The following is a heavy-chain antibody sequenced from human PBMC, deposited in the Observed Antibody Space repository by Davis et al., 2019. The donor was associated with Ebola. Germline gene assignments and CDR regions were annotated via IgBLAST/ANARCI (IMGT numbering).Heavy chain of an antibody. J-gene: IGHJ3*02. Sequence: GGSLRLSCAASGFIFNTYSMNWVRQAPGKGLEWVSYISSVSTSIYYADSVKGRFTISRDNAKNSLYLQMNSLRDEDTAVYYCARGLTLGWLLSIDAFDIWGQGTMVTVSS. CDR2: ISSVSTSI. V-gene: IGHV3-48*02. D-gene: IGHD3-3*01. CDR3: ARGLTLGWLLSIDAFDI. CDR1: GFIFNTYS.